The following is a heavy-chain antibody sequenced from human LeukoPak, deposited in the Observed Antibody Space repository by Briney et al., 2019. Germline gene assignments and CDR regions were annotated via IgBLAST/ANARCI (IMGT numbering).Heavy chain of an antibody. CDR1: GYTFTSYG. V-gene: IGHV1-18*01. D-gene: IGHD2-2*03. CDR2: ISAYNGNT. CDR3: ARGGGYCSSTSCYDRRVDY. J-gene: IGHJ4*02. Sequence: ASVKVSCKASGYTFTSYGISWVRQAPGQGLEWMGWISAYNGNTNYAQKLQGRVTMTTDTSTSTAYMGLRSLRSDDTAVYYCARGGGYCSSTSCYDRRVDYWGQGTLVTVSS.